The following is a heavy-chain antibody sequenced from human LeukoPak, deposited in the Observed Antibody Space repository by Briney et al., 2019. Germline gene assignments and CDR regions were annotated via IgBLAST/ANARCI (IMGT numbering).Heavy chain of an antibody. CDR3: VRISSGWHQPWDN. D-gene: IGHD6-19*01. CDR1: GFSFEDFG. J-gene: IGHJ4*02. V-gene: IGHV3-20*04. CDR2: VNWDGSKA. Sequence: GASLRLSCAAAGFSFEDFGMSWVRQVPRKALECIFAVNWDGSKALYGDSVRGRFTISRDNAKSSLYLQMNSLRAEDTAFYFCVRISSGWHQPWDNWGQGTLVTVSP.